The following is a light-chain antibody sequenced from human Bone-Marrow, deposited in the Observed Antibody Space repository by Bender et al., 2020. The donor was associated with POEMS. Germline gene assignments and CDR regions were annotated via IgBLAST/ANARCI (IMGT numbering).Light chain of an antibody. CDR1: NIGTKA. J-gene: IGLJ2*01. Sequence: SNVLTQPPSVSVAPGQTARLSCGESNIGTKAVHWYQQKPGQAPLLVVYDNRDRPSGIPARFSGSNSGDTATLTISRVEAGDEADYYCQVWETDSDHRGIFGGGTKLTVL. CDR3: QVWETDSDHRGI. CDR2: DNR. V-gene: IGLV3-21*02.